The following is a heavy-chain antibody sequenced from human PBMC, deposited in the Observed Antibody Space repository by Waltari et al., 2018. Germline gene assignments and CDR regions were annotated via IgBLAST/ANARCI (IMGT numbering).Heavy chain of an antibody. D-gene: IGHD3-10*01. V-gene: IGHV3-33*03. CDR2: IWNDGSDK. Sequence: QMQLVGSGGGVVQPGPSLRLSCGASGFTFRDYAMPWVRQTPAKGLEWVAFIWNDGSDKKYADTVKGRFTISRDNSKNTLYLQMNSLRAEDTAMYFCAKDRRFYGSGSYSDYWGQGTLVTVSS. CDR1: GFTFRDYA. J-gene: IGHJ4*02. CDR3: AKDRRFYGSGSYSDY.